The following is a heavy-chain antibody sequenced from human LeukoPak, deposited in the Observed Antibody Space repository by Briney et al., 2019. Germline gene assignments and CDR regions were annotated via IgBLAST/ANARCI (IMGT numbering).Heavy chain of an antibody. CDR3: ARAKKRSGRSRNFYLDV. V-gene: IGHV4-61*09. Sequence: SETLSLTCTVSDDPINSGVYYWNWIRQPAGKGLEWIGHIYTSGTTTNSNPSLKSRVAIFLDTSKNHFSLKLSSVTAADTAVYYCARAKKRSGRSRNFYLDVWGKGTTVTVSS. CDR2: IYTSGTTT. D-gene: IGHD1-26*01. J-gene: IGHJ6*03. CDR1: DDPINSGVYY.